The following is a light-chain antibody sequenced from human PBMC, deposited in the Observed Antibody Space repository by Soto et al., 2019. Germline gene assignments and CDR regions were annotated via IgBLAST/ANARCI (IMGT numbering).Light chain of an antibody. Sequence: QSVLTQPASVSGSPGQSITISCTGTSSDVGRYSLVSWYQQHPGKAPKVIISEDSKRPSGVSNRFSGSKSGNTASLTISGLRAEDEADYYCCSFAGNSIYVFGTGTKVTVL. V-gene: IGLV2-23*01. CDR1: SSDVGRYSL. CDR3: CSFAGNSIYV. CDR2: EDS. J-gene: IGLJ1*01.